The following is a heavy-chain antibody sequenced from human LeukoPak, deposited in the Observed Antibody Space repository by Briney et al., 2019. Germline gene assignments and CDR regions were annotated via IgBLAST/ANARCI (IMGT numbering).Heavy chain of an antibody. D-gene: IGHD5-18*01. CDR2: IYYSGST. CDR3: ARDLGVMVRAFDI. Sequence: SETLSLTCTVSGGSISSYYWSWIRQPPGKRLEWIGYIYYSGSTNYNPSLKSRVTISVDTSKNQISLKLSSVTAADTAVYYCARDLGVMVRAFDIWGQGTMVAVSS. J-gene: IGHJ3*02. V-gene: IGHV4-59*01. CDR1: GGSISSYY.